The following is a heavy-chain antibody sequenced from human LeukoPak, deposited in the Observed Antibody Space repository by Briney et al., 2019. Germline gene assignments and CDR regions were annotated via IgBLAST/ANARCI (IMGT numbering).Heavy chain of an antibody. V-gene: IGHV1-8*01. CDR3: ARGTSSSWGGRDDY. J-gene: IGHJ4*02. CDR2: MNPRSGGT. D-gene: IGHD6-6*01. CDR1: GYTFTSYD. Sequence: ASVKVSCKASGYTFTSYDINWVRLVAGHGLEWMGWMNPRSGGTGYAQKFQGRVTITRDTSINTAYMELSSLTSDGTAVYYCARGTSSSWGGRDDYWGQGTLVTVSS.